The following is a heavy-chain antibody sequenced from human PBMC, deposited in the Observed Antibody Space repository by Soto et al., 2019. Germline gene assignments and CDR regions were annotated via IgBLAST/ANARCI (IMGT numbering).Heavy chain of an antibody. D-gene: IGHD2-8*01. CDR2: IYTGGST. J-gene: IGHJ4*02. Sequence: GGSLRLSCAASGFTVSSNYMSWVRQAPGKGLEWVSTIYTGGSTYYADSVRGRFTIYRDNSKNTLHLQMNSLRAEDTAVYYCAREGVRSRFDYWGQGTLVTVSS. V-gene: IGHV3-66*01. CDR3: AREGVRSRFDY. CDR1: GFTVSSNY.